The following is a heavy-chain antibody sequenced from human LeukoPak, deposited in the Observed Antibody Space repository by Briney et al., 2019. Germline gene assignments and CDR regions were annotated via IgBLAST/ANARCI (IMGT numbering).Heavy chain of an antibody. Sequence: ETLSLTCTVSGGSISSYYWSWIRQPAGKGLEWIGRIYTSGSTNYNPSLKSRVTMSVDTSKNQFSLKLSSVTAADTAVYYCAGSSSSGWYQFVYSWFDPWGQGTLVTVSS. CDR1: GGSISSYY. CDR3: AGSSSSGWYQFVYSWFDP. CDR2: IYTSGST. D-gene: IGHD6-19*01. V-gene: IGHV4-4*07. J-gene: IGHJ5*02.